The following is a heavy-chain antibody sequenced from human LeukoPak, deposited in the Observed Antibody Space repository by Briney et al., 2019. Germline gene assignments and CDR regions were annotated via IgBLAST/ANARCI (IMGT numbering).Heavy chain of an antibody. Sequence: SETLSLTCTVSGVSISSHYWSWLRQPPGKGLEWIGYIYYSGSTNYNPSLKSRVTISVDTSKDQFSLKLSSVTAADTAVYYCARGAWYSSSWPVGYWGQGTLVTVSS. V-gene: IGHV4-59*11. J-gene: IGHJ4*02. D-gene: IGHD6-13*01. CDR2: IYYSGST. CDR1: GVSISSHY. CDR3: ARGAWYSSSWPVGY.